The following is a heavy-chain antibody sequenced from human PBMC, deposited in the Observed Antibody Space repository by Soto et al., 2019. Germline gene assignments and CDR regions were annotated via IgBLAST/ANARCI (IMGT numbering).Heavy chain of an antibody. Sequence: QVQLVQSGAEVKKPGASVKVSCKASGYTFTGYYMHWVRQAPGQGLEWMGWINPDSGGTNYAQKFQGWVTMTRDTSISTAYMEVSRLRSDDTAVYYCARGASPLKDSSGGWFDPWGQGTLVTVSS. CDR1: GYTFTGYY. V-gene: IGHV1-2*04. D-gene: IGHD6-19*01. CDR3: ARGASPLKDSSGGWFDP. CDR2: INPDSGGT. J-gene: IGHJ5*02.